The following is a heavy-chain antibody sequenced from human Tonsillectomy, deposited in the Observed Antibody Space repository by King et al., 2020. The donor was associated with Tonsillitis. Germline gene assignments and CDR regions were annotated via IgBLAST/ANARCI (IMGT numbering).Heavy chain of an antibody. Sequence: VQLVESGGGLIQPGGSLRLSCAASGFTVSSNYMSWVRQAPGKGLEWVSVIYSGGSTYYADSVKGRLLISRDNSKNTLYLQMNSLRAEDTAVYYCARDYYGSGFFDYWGQGTLVTVSS. CDR2: IYSGGST. V-gene: IGHV3-53*01. J-gene: IGHJ4*02. D-gene: IGHD3-10*01. CDR1: GFTVSSNY. CDR3: ARDYYGSGFFDY.